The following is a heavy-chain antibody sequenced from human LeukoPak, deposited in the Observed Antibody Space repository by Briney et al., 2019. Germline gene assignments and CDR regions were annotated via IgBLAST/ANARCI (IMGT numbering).Heavy chain of an antibody. CDR3: ASDDSSGYYRRASDI. CDR2: IYYSGST. D-gene: IGHD3-22*01. J-gene: IGHJ3*02. Sequence: SETLSLTCTVSGGSISSSSYYWGWIRQPPGKGLEWIGSIYYSGSTYYNPSLKSRVTISVDTSKNQFSLKLSSVTAADTAVYYCASDDSSGYYRRASDIWGQGTMVTVSS. V-gene: IGHV4-39*07. CDR1: GGSISSSSYY.